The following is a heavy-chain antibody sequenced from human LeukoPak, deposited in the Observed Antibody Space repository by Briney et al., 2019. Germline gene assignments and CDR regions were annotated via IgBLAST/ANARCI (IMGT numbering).Heavy chain of an antibody. J-gene: IGHJ5*02. Sequence: ASVKVSCKASGYTFTNYGLSWVRQAPGQGLEWMGWISGYNGHTKYAQKVQGRVTMTTDTSTSTAYTELRSLRSDDTAVYYCARGADMYSYGYEFDPWGQGTLVTVSS. CDR1: GYTFTNYG. CDR3: ARGADMYSYGYEFDP. V-gene: IGHV1-18*01. D-gene: IGHD5-18*01. CDR2: ISGYNGHT.